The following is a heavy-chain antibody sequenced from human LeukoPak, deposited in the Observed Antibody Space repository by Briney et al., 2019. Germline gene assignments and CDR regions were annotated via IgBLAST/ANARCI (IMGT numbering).Heavy chain of an antibody. Sequence: GRSLRLSCAASGFTFDDYAMHWARHAPGKGLEWVSGISWNSGSIGYADSVKGRFTISRDNAKNSLYLQMNSLRAEDTALYYCAKAGDVLLWFGELDYWGQGTLVTVSS. CDR2: ISWNSGSI. CDR3: AKAGDVLLWFGELDY. D-gene: IGHD3-10*01. CDR1: GFTFDDYA. V-gene: IGHV3-9*01. J-gene: IGHJ4*02.